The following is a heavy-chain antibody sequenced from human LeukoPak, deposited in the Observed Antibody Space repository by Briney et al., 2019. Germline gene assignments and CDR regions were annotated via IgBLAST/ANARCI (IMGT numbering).Heavy chain of an antibody. CDR1: GYSFTSYW. V-gene: IGHV5-51*01. CDR3: ARQDIVVVTATPAEYFQH. J-gene: IGHJ1*01. D-gene: IGHD2-21*02. Sequence: GESLKISRKGSGYSFTSYWIGWVRQMPGKGLEWMGIIYPGDSDTRYSPSFQGQVTISADKSISTAYLQWSSLKASDTAIYYCARQDIVVVTATPAEYFQHWGQGTLVTVSS. CDR2: IYPGDSDT.